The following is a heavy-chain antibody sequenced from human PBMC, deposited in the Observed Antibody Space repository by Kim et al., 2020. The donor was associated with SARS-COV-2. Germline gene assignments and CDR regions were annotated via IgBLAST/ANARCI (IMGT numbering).Heavy chain of an antibody. CDR1: GGSFSGYY. V-gene: IGHV4-34*01. Sequence: SETLSLTCAVYGGSFSGYYWSWIRQPPGKGLEWIGEINHSGSTNYNPSLKSRVTISVDTSKNQFSLKLSSVTAADTAVYYCARESPASSWQYWGQGTLVT. CDR2: INHSGST. CDR3: ARESPASSWQY. J-gene: IGHJ4*02. D-gene: IGHD6-13*01.